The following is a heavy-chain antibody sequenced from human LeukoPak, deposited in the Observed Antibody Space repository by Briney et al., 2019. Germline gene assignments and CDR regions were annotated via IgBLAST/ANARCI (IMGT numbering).Heavy chain of an antibody. CDR1: GFTFGDYA. CDR2: IRSKAYGGTT. V-gene: IGHV3-49*04. Sequence: HPGRSLRLSCTASGFTFGDYAMSWVRQAPGKGLEWVGFIRSKAYGGTTEYAASVKGRFTISRDDSKSIAYLQMNSLKTEDTAVYYCARADEGYFDYWGQGTLVTVSS. CDR3: ARADEGYFDY. J-gene: IGHJ4*02.